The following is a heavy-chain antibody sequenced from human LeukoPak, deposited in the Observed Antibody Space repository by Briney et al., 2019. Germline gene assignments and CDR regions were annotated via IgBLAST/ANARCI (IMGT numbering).Heavy chain of an antibody. CDR3: ARVLFPSGPTHCFDP. CDR1: GYIFSGHY. CDR2: INPASGGT. V-gene: IGHV1-2*02. D-gene: IGHD2-21*01. Sequence: ASVKVSCKASGYIFSGHYIQWVRQAPGQGLQWMGWINPASGGTNNAQKFHGRVTMTTDTSISTLYMELNSLRSDDMAVYYCARVLFPSGPTHCFDPWGQGTLVTVSS. J-gene: IGHJ5*02.